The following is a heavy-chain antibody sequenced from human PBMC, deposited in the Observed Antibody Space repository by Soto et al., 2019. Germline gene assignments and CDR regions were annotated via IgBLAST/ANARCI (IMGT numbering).Heavy chain of an antibody. CDR2: VHLSGHS. V-gene: IGHV4-4*02. CDR1: GGSVRAPDW. Sequence: SETLSLTCTLSGGSVRAPDWWNWVRQSPDRGLEWIAEVHLSGHSNYNPSLRSRVSVSIDSSKNQFYLNLNSVTAADTAIYYCARVRQGCSANNCYFDPWGQGTQVTVSS. J-gene: IGHJ5*01. CDR3: ARVRQGCSANNCYFDP. D-gene: IGHD1-1*01.